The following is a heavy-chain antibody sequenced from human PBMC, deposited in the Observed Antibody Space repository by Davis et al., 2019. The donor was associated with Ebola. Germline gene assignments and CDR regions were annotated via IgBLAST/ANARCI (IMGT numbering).Heavy chain of an antibody. CDR1: GFTFDDYA. J-gene: IGHJ6*04. Sequence: PGGSLRLSCAASGFTFDDYAMHWVRQAPGKGLEWVSGISWNSGSIGYADSVKGRFTISRDNAKNSLYLQMNSLRAEDTALYYCAKDIVVGCTNGVCYSPGGMDVWGKGTTVAVSS. CDR3: AKDIVVGCTNGVCYSPGGMDV. D-gene: IGHD2-8*01. V-gene: IGHV3-9*01. CDR2: ISWNSGSI.